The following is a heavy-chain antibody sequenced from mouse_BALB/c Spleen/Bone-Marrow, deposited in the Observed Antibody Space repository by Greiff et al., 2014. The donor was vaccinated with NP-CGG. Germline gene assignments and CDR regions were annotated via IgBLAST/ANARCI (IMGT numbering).Heavy chain of an antibody. D-gene: IGHD2-14*01. J-gene: IGHJ4*01. CDR2: ISDGGSYT. CDR1: GFTFSDYY. V-gene: IGHV5-4*02. CDR3: ARDRAYYRYDGYYYAMDY. Sequence: EVNLVESGGGLVKPGGSLKLSCAASGFTFSDYYMYWVRQTPEKRLEWVAIISDGGSYTYYPDSVKGRFTISGDNAKNNLYLQMSSLKSDDTAMYYCARDRAYYRYDGYYYAMDYWGQGTSVTVSS.